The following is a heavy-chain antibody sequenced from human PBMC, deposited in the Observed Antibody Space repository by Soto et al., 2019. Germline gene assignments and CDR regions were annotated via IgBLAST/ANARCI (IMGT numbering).Heavy chain of an antibody. CDR1: GYSFTSYW. CDR3: ARHSHGYNYVRYCYGMDV. Sequence: PGESLKISCKGSGYSFTSYWISWVRQMPGKGLEWMGRIDPSDSYTNYSPSFQGHVTISADKSISTAYLQWSSLKASDTAMYYCARHSHGYNYVRYCYGMDVWGQGTTVTVSS. CDR2: IDPSDSYT. D-gene: IGHD5-12*01. J-gene: IGHJ6*02. V-gene: IGHV5-10-1*01.